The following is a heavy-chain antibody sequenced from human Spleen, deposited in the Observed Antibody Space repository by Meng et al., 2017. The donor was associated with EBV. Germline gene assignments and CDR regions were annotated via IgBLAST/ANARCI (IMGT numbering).Heavy chain of an antibody. J-gene: IGHJ4*02. CDR1: GGASQYYY. CDR2: LNYSGNV. D-gene: IGHD5-12*01. Sequence: QRQQRRAGLLNTLRSLALPGAVYGGASQYYYWGWTRPPPGKGLECIGELNYSGNVNNNPSLKSRLTISGDTSKNQFSLKLSSVTAADTALYYCAISGYDPPYFDNWGQGTLVTVSS. CDR3: AISGYDPPYFDN. V-gene: IGHV4-34*01.